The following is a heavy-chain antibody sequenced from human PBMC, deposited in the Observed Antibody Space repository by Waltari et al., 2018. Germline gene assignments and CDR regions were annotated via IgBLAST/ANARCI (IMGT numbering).Heavy chain of an antibody. V-gene: IGHV3-23*01. CDR2: SSGSGGRT. CDR1: GFTFSSYA. CDR3: AKGPKWELLPEPYFDY. D-gene: IGHD1-26*01. J-gene: IGHJ4*02. Sequence: EVQLLESGGGLVQPGGSLRLSCAASGFTFSSYAMSWVRQAPGKGLELVSASSGSGGRTYYPDSVKGRFTISRDNSKNTLYLQMNSLRAEDTAVYYCAKGPKWELLPEPYFDYWGQGTLVTVSS.